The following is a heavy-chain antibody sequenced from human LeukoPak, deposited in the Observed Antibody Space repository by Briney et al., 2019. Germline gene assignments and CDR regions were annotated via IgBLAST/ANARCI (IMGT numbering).Heavy chain of an antibody. D-gene: IGHD3-16*01. CDR2: IYMGGNT. J-gene: IGHJ4*02. CDR1: GFSVSSHD. V-gene: IGHV3-53*04. CDR3: ARVGDEVAYTRGYLDY. Sequence: GGSLRLSCAASGFSVSSHDMSWVRQAPGKGLEWVSVIYMGGNTFYADSVKGRFTISRHTSKNTLYLQVNSLRTEDTAVYYCARVGDEVAYTRGYLDYWGQGTLVTVSS.